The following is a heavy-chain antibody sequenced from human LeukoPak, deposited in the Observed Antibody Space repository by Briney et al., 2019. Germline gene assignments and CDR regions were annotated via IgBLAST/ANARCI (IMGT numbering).Heavy chain of an antibody. J-gene: IGHJ5*02. D-gene: IGHD2-2*01. Sequence: SGTLSLTCAVSGYSISSGYYWGWIRQPPGKGLEWIGSIYHSGSTYYNPSLKSRVTISVDTSKNQLSLKLNTVTAADTAVYYCARVKYQLLPFDPWGQGTLVTVSS. CDR1: GYSISSGYY. CDR3: ARVKYQLLPFDP. CDR2: IYHSGST. V-gene: IGHV4-38-2*01.